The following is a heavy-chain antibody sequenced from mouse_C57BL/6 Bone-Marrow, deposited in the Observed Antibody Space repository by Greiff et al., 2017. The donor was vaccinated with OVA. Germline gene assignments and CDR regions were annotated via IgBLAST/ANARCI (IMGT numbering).Heavy chain of an antibody. CDR3: ARRVYYGSTPYYFDY. CDR2: IYPGDGDT. D-gene: IGHD1-1*01. CDR1: GYAFSSSW. Sequence: VQLQQSGPELVKPGASVKISCKASGYAFSSSWMNWVKQRPGKGLEWIGRIYPGDGDTNYNGKFKGKATLTADKSSSTAYMQLSSLTSEDSAVYFCARRVYYGSTPYYFDYWGQGTTLTVSS. V-gene: IGHV1-82*01. J-gene: IGHJ2*01.